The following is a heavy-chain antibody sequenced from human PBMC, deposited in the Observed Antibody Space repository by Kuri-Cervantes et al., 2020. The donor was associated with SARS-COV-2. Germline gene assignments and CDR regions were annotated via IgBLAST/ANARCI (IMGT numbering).Heavy chain of an antibody. J-gene: IGHJ6*02. CDR2: IWYDGSNK. CDR1: GFTFSSYG. V-gene: IGHV3-30*19. Sequence: LSLTCAASGFTFSSYGMHWVRQAPGKGLEWVAVIWYDGSNKYYADSVKGRFTISRDNSKNTLYLQINSLRAEDTAVYYCARDRGKIAARIYYYYGMDVWGQGTTVTVSS. CDR3: ARDRGKIAARIYYYYGMDV. D-gene: IGHD6-6*01.